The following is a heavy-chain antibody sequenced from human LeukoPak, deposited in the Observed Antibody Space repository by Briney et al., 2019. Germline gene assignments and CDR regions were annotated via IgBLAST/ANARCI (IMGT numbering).Heavy chain of an antibody. CDR3: ARDRYYYDSSGYYLLDY. J-gene: IGHJ4*02. Sequence: KPSETLSLTCTVSGGSISSSSYYWGWIRQPPGKGLEWIGSIYYSGSTYYNPSLKSRVTISVDTSKNQFSLKLSSVTAADTAVYYCARDRYYYDSSGYYLLDYWGQGTLVTVSS. D-gene: IGHD3-22*01. V-gene: IGHV4-39*07. CDR1: GGSISSSSYY. CDR2: IYYSGST.